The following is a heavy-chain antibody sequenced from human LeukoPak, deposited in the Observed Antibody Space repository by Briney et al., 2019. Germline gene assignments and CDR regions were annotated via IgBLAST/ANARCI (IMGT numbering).Heavy chain of an antibody. J-gene: IGHJ4*02. CDR3: ARHLDYYGSGSYEF. CDR2: ISYNGYT. CDR1: RGSIRTYY. V-gene: IGHV4-59*08. Sequence: PSETLSLTCADPRGSIRTYYWSWIRQSPGKGLEWIGYISYNGYTNYNPSLNSRVTMSVDTSKSQFSLRLSSVAASDTAVYYCARHLDYYGSGSYEFWGQGTLVTVSS. D-gene: IGHD3-10*01.